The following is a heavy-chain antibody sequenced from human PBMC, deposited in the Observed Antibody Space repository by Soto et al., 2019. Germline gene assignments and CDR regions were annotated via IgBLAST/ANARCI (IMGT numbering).Heavy chain of an antibody. Sequence: EVQLLESGGRLVQPGGSLRLSCAASGYTFSSNAMSWVRQAPGKGLEWVSSIGTSGNTYYPESVQGRFTISRDISKNSLYLQMNSLRVEDMAVYYCARRSSGRTYSFDFWGQGTLVTVSS. CDR3: ARRSSGRTYSFDF. D-gene: IGHD6-19*01. J-gene: IGHJ4*02. CDR2: SIGTSGNT. V-gene: IGHV3-23*01. CDR1: GYTFSSNA.